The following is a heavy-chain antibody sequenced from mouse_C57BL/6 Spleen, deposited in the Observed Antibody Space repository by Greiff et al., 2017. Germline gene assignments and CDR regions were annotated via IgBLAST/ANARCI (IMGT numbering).Heavy chain of an antibody. CDR2: IWSGGST. V-gene: IGHV2-2*01. J-gene: IGHJ2*01. CDR3: ARKGDYDYDGGFDY. D-gene: IGHD2-4*01. CDR1: GFSLTSSG. Sequence: VQLVESGPGLVQPSQSLSITCTVSGFSLTSSGVHWVRQSPGKGLEWLGVIWSGGSTAYNAAFISRLSISKDNSKSQVFFKMNSLQADDTAIYYCARKGDYDYDGGFDYWGQGTTLTVSS.